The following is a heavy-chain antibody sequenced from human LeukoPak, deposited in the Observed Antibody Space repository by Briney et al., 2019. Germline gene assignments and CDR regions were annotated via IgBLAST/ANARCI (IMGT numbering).Heavy chain of an antibody. CDR3: ARDGLAVAASDY. CDR1: GYTFTSYG. Sequence: ASVKVSCKASGYTFTSYGISWVRQAPGQGLEWMGIINPSGGSTSYAQKFQGRVTMTRDMSTSTVYMELSSLRSEDTAVYYCARDGLAVAASDYWGQGTLVTVSS. CDR2: INPSGGST. J-gene: IGHJ4*02. D-gene: IGHD6-19*01. V-gene: IGHV1-46*01.